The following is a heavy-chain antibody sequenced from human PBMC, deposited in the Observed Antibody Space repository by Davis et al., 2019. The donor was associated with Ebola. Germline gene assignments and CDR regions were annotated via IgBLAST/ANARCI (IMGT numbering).Heavy chain of an antibody. CDR2: LVLSADT. V-gene: IGHV3-23*01. D-gene: IGHD1-26*01. CDR3: AKDTSNIWFDI. Sequence: GESLKTSCAASGFTLSSHTLHWVRQAPGKGLEWVSTLVLSADTYYADTVKGRFTISRDNSKNTLHLQMNSLKVEDTAIYYCAKDTSNIWFDIWGQGTNVTVSS. CDR1: GFTLSSHT. J-gene: IGHJ3*02.